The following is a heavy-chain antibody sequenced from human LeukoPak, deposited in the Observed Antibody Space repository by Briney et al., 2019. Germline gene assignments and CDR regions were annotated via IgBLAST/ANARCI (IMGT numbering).Heavy chain of an antibody. Sequence: ASVKVSCKASGGTFSSYAISWVRQAPGQGLEWMGGIIPIFGTANYAQKFQGRVTITADESTSTAYMELSSLRSEDTAVYYCARGSIQGWNYSQYYFDYWGQGTLVTVSS. V-gene: IGHV1-69*13. D-gene: IGHD1-7*01. CDR3: ARGSIQGWNYSQYYFDY. J-gene: IGHJ4*02. CDR1: GGTFSSYA. CDR2: IIPIFGTA.